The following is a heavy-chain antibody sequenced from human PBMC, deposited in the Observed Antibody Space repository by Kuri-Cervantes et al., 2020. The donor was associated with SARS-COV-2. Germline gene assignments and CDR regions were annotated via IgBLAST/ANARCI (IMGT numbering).Heavy chain of an antibody. Sequence: ASVKVSCKASGYTFTSYGISWVRQAPGQGLEWMGWISANNGNTNYAQKLQGRVTMTTDTSTSTAYMELRSLRSDDTAVYYCARHVVEYYDSSGYFRGWGYWGQGTLVTVSS. CDR1: GYTFTSYG. J-gene: IGHJ4*02. V-gene: IGHV1-18*01. CDR3: ARHVVEYYDSSGYFRGWGY. CDR2: ISANNGNT. D-gene: IGHD3-22*01.